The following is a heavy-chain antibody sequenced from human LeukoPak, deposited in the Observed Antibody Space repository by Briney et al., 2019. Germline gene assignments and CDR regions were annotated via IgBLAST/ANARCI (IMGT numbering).Heavy chain of an antibody. CDR2: IKQDGSEK. V-gene: IGHV3-7*01. CDR3: ASGWLQPYYFDY. CDR1: GFTFSSYA. J-gene: IGHJ4*02. Sequence: GGSLRLSCAASGFTFSSYAMSWVRQAPGKGLEWVANIKQDGSEKYYVDSAKGRFTISRDNAKNSLYLQMNSLRAEDTAVYYCASGWLQPYYFDYWGQGTLVTVSS. D-gene: IGHD5-24*01.